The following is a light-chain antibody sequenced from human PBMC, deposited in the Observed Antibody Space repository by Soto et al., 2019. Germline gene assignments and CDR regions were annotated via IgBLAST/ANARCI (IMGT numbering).Light chain of an antibody. CDR2: DAS. CDR1: QSISSW. Sequence: DIQMTQSPSALSASVGDRVTITCRASQSISSWLAWYQQKPGKAPKLLIYDASSLESGVPSRFSGSGSGTEFTLNISSLQPDDFATYYCQQYNSYLFTFGPGTKVYIK. J-gene: IGKJ3*01. CDR3: QQYNSYLFT. V-gene: IGKV1-5*01.